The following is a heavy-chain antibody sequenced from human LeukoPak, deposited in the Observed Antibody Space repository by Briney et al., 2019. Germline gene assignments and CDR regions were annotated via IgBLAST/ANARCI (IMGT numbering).Heavy chain of an antibody. J-gene: IGHJ5*02. CDR1: GGTFSSYA. V-gene: IGHV1-69*13. D-gene: IGHD3-10*01. CDR2: IIPIFGTA. CDR3: ARSPTLYGSGSYWFDP. Sequence: ALVKVSCKASGGTFSSYAISWVRQAPGQGLEWMGGIIPIFGTANYAQKFQGRVTITADESTSTAYMELSSLRSEDTAVYYCARSPTLYGSGSYWFDPWGQGTLVTVSS.